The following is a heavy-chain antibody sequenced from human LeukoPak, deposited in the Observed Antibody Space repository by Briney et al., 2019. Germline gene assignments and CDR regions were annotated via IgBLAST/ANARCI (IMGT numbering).Heavy chain of an antibody. V-gene: IGHV1-18*01. CDR2: ISPYNGNT. Sequence: ASVKVSCKASGGTFSSISFHWARQAPGQGLEWMGWISPYNGNTNYAQRFQGRVTMTTDTSTSTAYMELRSLRFDDTAVYYCARDGGYFDYWGRGTLVTVSS. CDR1: GGTFSSIS. CDR3: ARDGGYFDY. J-gene: IGHJ4*02.